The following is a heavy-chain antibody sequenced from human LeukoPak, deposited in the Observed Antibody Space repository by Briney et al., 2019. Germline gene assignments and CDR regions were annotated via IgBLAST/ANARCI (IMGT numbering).Heavy chain of an antibody. CDR1: GFTFSSYS. J-gene: IGHJ3*02. CDR3: EREDDYGDYVYAFDI. V-gene: IGHV3-21*01. Sequence: GGSLRLSCAAAGFTFSSYSMNWVRQAPGKGLEWVSSISSSSSYIYYADSVKGRFTISRDNAKNSLYLQMNSLRAEDTAVYYCEREDDYGDYVYAFDIWGQGTMVTVSS. CDR2: ISSSSSYI. D-gene: IGHD4-17*01.